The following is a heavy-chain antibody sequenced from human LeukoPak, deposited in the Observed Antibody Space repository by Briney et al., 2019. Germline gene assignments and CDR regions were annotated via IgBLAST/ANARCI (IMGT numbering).Heavy chain of an antibody. J-gene: IGHJ4*02. CDR1: GGSFSGYY. Sequence: PSETLSLTCAVYGGSFSGYYWSWIRQPPGKGLEWIGEINHSGSTNYNPSLKSRVTISVDTSKNQFSLKLSSVTAADTAVYYCARVTGYDILTGEYYFDYWGQGTLVTVSS. V-gene: IGHV4-34*01. CDR2: INHSGST. D-gene: IGHD3-9*01. CDR3: ARVTGYDILTGEYYFDY.